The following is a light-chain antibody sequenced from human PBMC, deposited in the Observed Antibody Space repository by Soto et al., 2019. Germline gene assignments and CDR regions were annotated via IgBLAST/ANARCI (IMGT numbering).Light chain of an antibody. CDR2: GAS. CDR1: QSVSRI. V-gene: IGKV3-15*01. J-gene: IGKJ1*01. Sequence: EIVMTQSPATLSVSPGERTTLSCRASQSVSRILAWYQQKPGQAPRLLIYGASTRATGIPVRFSGSGSGTEFTLTIRSMQSEDFAVYYCQQYDKWPPTFGQGTKVDIK. CDR3: QQYDKWPPT.